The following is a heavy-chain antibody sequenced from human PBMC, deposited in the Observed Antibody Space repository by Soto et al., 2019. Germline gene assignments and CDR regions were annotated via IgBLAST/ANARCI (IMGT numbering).Heavy chain of an antibody. D-gene: IGHD6-13*01. CDR1: GFTFSNYA. Sequence: GGSLRLSCAASGFTFSNYAINWVRQSPGKGLEWVSVISGSVGSTYYADSVKGRFTITRDNSKNTLYLQMNSLRAEDTAVYYGAKAGGAAGTVDYFDYWGQGTLVTVSS. J-gene: IGHJ4*02. CDR3: AKAGGAAGTVDYFDY. CDR2: ISGSVGST. V-gene: IGHV3-23*01.